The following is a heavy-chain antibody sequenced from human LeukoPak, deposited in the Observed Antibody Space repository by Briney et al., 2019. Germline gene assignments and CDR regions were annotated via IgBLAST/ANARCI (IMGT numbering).Heavy chain of an antibody. CDR1: GGSISSNSYY. D-gene: IGHD6-19*01. CDR2: INHSGST. CDR3: ARLGSSGWYPLPR. V-gene: IGHV4-39*07. J-gene: IGHJ4*02. Sequence: SETLSLTCTVSGGSISSNSYYWGWIRQPPGKGLEWIGEINHSGSTNYNPSLKSRVTISVDTSKNQFSLKLSSVTAADTAVYYCARLGSSGWYPLPRWGQGTPVTVSS.